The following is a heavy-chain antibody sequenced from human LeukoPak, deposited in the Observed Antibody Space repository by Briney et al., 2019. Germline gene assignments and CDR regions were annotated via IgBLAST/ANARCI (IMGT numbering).Heavy chain of an antibody. CDR2: IYYSGST. D-gene: IGHD6-13*01. CDR3: ASLAAAGLIFDI. CDR1: GGSISSSSYY. Sequence: SETLSLTCTVSGGSISSSSYYWGWIRQPPGKGLEWIGSIYYSGSTYYNPSLKSRVTISVDTSKNQFSLKLSSVTAADTAVYYCASLAAAGLIFDIWGQGTMVTVSS. V-gene: IGHV4-39*07. J-gene: IGHJ3*02.